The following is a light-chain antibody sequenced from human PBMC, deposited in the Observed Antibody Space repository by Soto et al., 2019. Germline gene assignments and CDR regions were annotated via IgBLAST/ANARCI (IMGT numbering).Light chain of an antibody. CDR1: SSNIGKNY. J-gene: IGLJ2*01. Sequence: QSVLTQPPSVSAAPGQEVTISCSGSSSNIGKNYVSWYQQLPGTAPKLLIYDNNERPSGIPDRFSGSKSGTSASLGITGLQTGDEADYYCGTWDSSLSAVIFGGGTKLTVL. CDR2: DNN. CDR3: GTWDSSLSAVI. V-gene: IGLV1-51*01.